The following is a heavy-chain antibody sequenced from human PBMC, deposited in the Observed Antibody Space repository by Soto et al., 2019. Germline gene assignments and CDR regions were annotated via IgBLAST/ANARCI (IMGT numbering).Heavy chain of an antibody. CDR3: ARDRGVAPPVAVNTHYYYYMDV. J-gene: IGHJ6*03. CDR1: GYSFTNYG. CDR2: ISAYNGDT. V-gene: IGHV1-18*01. D-gene: IGHD6-19*01. Sequence: QDQLVQSGGEVKKPGASVKVSCKASGYSFTNYGITWVRQAPGQGFEWMGWISAYNGDTNYAQKIQGRVNMTTDASTSTAYLELRSLRSDDTALYYCARDRGVAPPVAVNTHYYYYMDVCGKGTTVTVSS.